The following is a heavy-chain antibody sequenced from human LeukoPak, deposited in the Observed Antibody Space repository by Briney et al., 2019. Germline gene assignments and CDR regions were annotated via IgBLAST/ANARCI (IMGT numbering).Heavy chain of an antibody. D-gene: IGHD6-19*01. J-gene: IGHJ4*02. CDR3: AKYGNSGWVIDN. V-gene: IGHV4-59*08. CDR1: GDSIGSDY. Sequence: SETLSLACTVSGDSIGSDYWTWIRQPPGKGLEYIGYIYYTGGTNYNPSLKSRVTISVDTSKNQFSLKLSSVTAADTAVYFCAKYGNSGWVIDNWGQGTLVTVSS. CDR2: IYYTGGT.